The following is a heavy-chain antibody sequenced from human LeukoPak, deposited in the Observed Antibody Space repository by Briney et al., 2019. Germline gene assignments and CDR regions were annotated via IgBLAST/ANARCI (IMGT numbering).Heavy chain of an antibody. CDR1: GGSISSHY. V-gene: IGHV4-59*11. Sequence: SETLSLTRTVSGGSISSHYWSWIRQPPGKGLEWIGYIYYSGSTNYNPSLKSRVTISVDTSKNQFSLKLSSVTAADTAVYYCARVEGDYYYYYMDVWGKGTTVTVSS. J-gene: IGHJ6*03. CDR3: ARVEGDYYYYYMDV. D-gene: IGHD1-1*01. CDR2: IYYSGST.